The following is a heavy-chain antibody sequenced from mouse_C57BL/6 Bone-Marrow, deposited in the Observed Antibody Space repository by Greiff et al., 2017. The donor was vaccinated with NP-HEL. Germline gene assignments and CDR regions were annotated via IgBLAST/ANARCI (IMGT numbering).Heavy chain of an antibody. Sequence: EVQVVESGGGLVKPGGSLKLSCAASGFTFSDYGMHWVRQAPEKGLEWVAYISSGSSTIYYADKVKGRFTISRDNAKNTLFLQMTSLRSEDTAMYYSARVIYYGNYDGYFDVWGTGTTVTVSS. CDR3: ARVIYYGNYDGYFDV. J-gene: IGHJ1*03. CDR2: ISSGSSTI. V-gene: IGHV5-17*01. CDR1: GFTFSDYG. D-gene: IGHD2-1*01.